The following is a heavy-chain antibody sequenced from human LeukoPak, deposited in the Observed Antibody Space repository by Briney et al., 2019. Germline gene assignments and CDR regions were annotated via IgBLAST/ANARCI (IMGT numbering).Heavy chain of an antibody. Sequence: GGSLRLSCEPSGFTFSNAWMSWVRQAPGKGLEWVGLVRSKTDGGTADYAAPLRGRFTISRDDSKSTLYLETNSLTTEDTAVYYCATDRITISGVVVYYFDYWGQGTPVTVSS. D-gene: IGHD3-3*01. CDR3: ATDRITISGVVVYYFDY. V-gene: IGHV3-15*01. J-gene: IGHJ4*02. CDR2: VRSKTDGGTA. CDR1: GFTFSNAW.